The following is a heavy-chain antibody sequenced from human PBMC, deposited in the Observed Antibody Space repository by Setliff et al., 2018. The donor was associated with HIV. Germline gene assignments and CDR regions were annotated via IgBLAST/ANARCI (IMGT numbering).Heavy chain of an antibody. CDR1: GFTFSDYY. V-gene: IGHV3-11*04. CDR3: ASHIHYGAADY. Sequence: PGGSLRLSCVASGFTFSDYYMTWIRQAPGKGLEWISYISSSGATKYYADSVKGRFTISRDNTKNSLYLQMNRLRAEDTAVYYCASHIHYGAADYWGQGTQVTVSS. J-gene: IGHJ4*02. D-gene: IGHD3-10*01. CDR2: ISSSGATK.